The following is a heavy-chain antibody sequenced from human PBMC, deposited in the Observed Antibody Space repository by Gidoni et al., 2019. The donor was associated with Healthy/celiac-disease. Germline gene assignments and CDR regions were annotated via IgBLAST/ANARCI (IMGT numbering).Heavy chain of an antibody. CDR3: ARHRGFRVTTTYYFDY. J-gene: IGHJ4*02. V-gene: IGHV4-38-2*01. D-gene: IGHD4-17*01. CDR1: GYSISSGYY. CDR2: IYHSGST. Sequence: QVQLQESASGLVKPSETLSLICAVPGYSISSGYYWGWIRQPPGKGLEWIGSIYHSGSTYYNPSLKSRVTISVDTSKNQFSLKLSSVTAADTAVYYCARHRGFRVTTTYYFDYWGQGTLVTVSS.